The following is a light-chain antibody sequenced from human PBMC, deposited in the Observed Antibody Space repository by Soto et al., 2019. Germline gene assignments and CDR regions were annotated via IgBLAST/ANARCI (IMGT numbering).Light chain of an antibody. V-gene: IGLV2-14*01. Sequence: QSALTQPASVSGSPGQSITISCTGTSSDVGGYNYVSWYQQHPGKAPKLLIYEVSNWPSEVSNRFSGSKSGNTASLTISGLQAEDEADYYCSSFTSSNTWVFGGGTKLTVL. CDR2: EVS. CDR1: SSDVGGYNY. CDR3: SSFTSSNTWV. J-gene: IGLJ3*02.